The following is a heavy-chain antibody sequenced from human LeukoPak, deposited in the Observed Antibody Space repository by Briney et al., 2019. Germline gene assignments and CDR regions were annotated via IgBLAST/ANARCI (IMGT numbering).Heavy chain of an antibody. J-gene: IGHJ4*02. D-gene: IGHD6-19*01. CDR2: IIPKSGDT. V-gene: IGHV1-2*02. Sequence: ASVKVSCKASGYTFTDYYMHWVRHAPEQTCEWLAWIIPKSGDTHYTQTFQGRVTLTTDTSITSVYMELSRLQSDETAVYYCVRDLTGGSGDWGQGTLVSVSS. CDR1: GYTFTDYY. CDR3: VRDLTGGSGD.